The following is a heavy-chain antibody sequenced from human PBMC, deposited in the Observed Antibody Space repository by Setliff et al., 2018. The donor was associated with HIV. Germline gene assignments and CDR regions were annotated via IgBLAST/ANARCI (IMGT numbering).Heavy chain of an antibody. D-gene: IGHD3-16*01. Sequence: LRLSCAASGFTFSTYGMQWVRQAPGKGLEWVAFIRYDGRTYYADSVKGRFTISRDNAKNSLYLQMDSLRAEDTAVYYCARGGANPSWFDSWGQGTLVTVSS. CDR2: IRYDGRT. CDR3: ARGGANPSWFDS. CDR1: GFTFSTYG. J-gene: IGHJ5*01. V-gene: IGHV3-30*02.